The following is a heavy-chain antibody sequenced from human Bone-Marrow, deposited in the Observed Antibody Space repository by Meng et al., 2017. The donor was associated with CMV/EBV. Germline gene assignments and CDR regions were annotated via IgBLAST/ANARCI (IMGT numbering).Heavy chain of an antibody. D-gene: IGHD2-2*01. Sequence: GESLKISCAPSGFTFSTYTLHWVRQAPGKGLEWVASISSSRSYINYADSVKGRFTISRDNAKNSLYLQLSSLRADDTAVYYCSRERLYQPLWGDALDIWGQGTMVPVSS. CDR3: SRERLYQPLWGDALDI. CDR1: GFTFSTYT. CDR2: ISSSRSYI. J-gene: IGHJ3*02. V-gene: IGHV3-21*01.